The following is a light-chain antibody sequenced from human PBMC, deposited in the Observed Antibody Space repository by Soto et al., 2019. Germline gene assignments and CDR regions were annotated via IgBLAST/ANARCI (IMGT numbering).Light chain of an antibody. CDR3: QQYGSSPLS. V-gene: IGKV3-20*01. CDR2: GAS. J-gene: IGKJ4*01. Sequence: EIVLTQSPGTLSLSPGERATLSCRASQSVSSSYLAWYQQKPGQAPRLLIYGASSRATGIPDRFSGSGSGTEITRTMSRLEPEDFAVYYCQQYGSSPLSFGGGTKVEIK. CDR1: QSVSSSY.